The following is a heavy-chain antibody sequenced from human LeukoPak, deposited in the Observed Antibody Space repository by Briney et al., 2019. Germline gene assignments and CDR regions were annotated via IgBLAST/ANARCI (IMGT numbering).Heavy chain of an antibody. Sequence: GGSLRLSCAASGFTFSPYSMNWVRKAPGKGLEWVSYISSSSSTIYYADSVKGRFTISRDNAKNSLYLQMNSLRDEDTAVYFCVRDQSSDWNVFDYWGQGTLVTVSS. V-gene: IGHV3-48*02. CDR2: ISSSSSTI. CDR3: VRDQSSDWNVFDY. J-gene: IGHJ4*02. CDR1: GFTFSPYS. D-gene: IGHD6-19*01.